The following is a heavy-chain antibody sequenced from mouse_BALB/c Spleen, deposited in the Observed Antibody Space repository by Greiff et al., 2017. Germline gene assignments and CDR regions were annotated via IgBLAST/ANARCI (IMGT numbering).Heavy chain of an antibody. CDR3: ASPSIYYDYAWFAY. CDR2: ISYDGSN. V-gene: IGHV3-6*02. J-gene: IGHJ3*01. D-gene: IGHD2-4*01. Sequence: DVQLQESGPGLVKPSQSLSLTCSVTGYSITSGYYWNWIRQFPGNKLEWMGYISYDGSNNYNPSLKNRISITRDTSKNQFFLKLNSVTTEDTATYYCASPSIYYDYAWFAYWGQGTLVTVSA. CDR1: GYSITSGYY.